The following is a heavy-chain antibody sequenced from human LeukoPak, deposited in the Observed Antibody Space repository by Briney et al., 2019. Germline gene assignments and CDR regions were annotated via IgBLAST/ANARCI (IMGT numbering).Heavy chain of an antibody. J-gene: IGHJ5*02. Sequence: PSETLSLTCTVSGLPIRGIVTLARAGQPPGNGLDWIGNVHYDGRPAPNPSLKSRVTMSLDTSTNQFSLKLNSVTATDTALYYCARVVTAAGLDLWGRGILVTISS. CDR2: VHYDGRP. V-gene: IGHV4-39*07. CDR1: GLPIRGIVT. CDR3: ARVVTAAGLDL. D-gene: IGHD6-19*01.